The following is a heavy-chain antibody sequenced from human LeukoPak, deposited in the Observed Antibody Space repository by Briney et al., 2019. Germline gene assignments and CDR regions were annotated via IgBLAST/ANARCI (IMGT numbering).Heavy chain of an antibody. J-gene: IGHJ5*02. V-gene: IGHV1-46*01. CDR2: INPSGGST. Sequence: ASVKVSCKASGYTFTSYDINWVRQATGQGLEWMGIINPSGGSTSYAQKFQGRVTMTRDTSTSTVYMELSSLRSEDTAVYYCARESIAAAGTWFDPWGQGTLVTVSS. D-gene: IGHD6-13*01. CDR3: ARESIAAAGTWFDP. CDR1: GYTFTSYD.